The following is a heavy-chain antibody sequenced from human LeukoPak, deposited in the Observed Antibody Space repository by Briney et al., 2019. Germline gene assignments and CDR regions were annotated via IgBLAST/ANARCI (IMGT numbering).Heavy chain of an antibody. J-gene: IGHJ4*02. V-gene: IGHV4-61*05. CDR1: GGSISSSSYY. Sequence: SETLSLTCTVSGGSISSSSYYWGWIRQPPGKGLEWIGYIYYSGSTNYNPSLKSRVTISVDTSKNQFSLKLSSVTAADTAVYYCARGRGYSGSYRFDYWGQGTLVTVSS. CDR2: IYYSGST. CDR3: ARGRGYSGSYRFDY. D-gene: IGHD1-26*01.